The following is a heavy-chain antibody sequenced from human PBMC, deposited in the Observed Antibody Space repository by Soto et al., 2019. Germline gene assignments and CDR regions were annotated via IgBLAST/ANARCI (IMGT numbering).Heavy chain of an antibody. J-gene: IGHJ6*02. CDR2: INPNSGGT. Sequence: ASVKVSCKASRYTFTGYYMHWVRQAPGQGLEWMGWINPNSGGTNYAQKFQGWVTMTRDTSISTAYMELSRLRSDDTAVYYCARGETRPLYYYGMDVWGQGTTVTVSS. V-gene: IGHV1-2*04. CDR3: ARGETRPLYYYGMDV. CDR1: RYTFTGYY.